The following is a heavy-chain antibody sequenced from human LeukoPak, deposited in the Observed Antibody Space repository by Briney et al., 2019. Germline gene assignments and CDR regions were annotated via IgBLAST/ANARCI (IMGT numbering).Heavy chain of an antibody. CDR3: ASYFGGWHFQH. D-gene: IGHD3-10*01. CDR2: VSPSGST. J-gene: IGHJ1*01. Sequence: PSETLSLTCAVSGYSITNGYYWGWIRQSPGKDLEWLGSVSPSGSTDSNPSLKSRLTISLDTSKNQISLMLSSVTAADTAVYYCASYFGGWHFQHWGQGTLVTVSS. CDR1: GYSITNGYY. V-gene: IGHV4-38-2*01.